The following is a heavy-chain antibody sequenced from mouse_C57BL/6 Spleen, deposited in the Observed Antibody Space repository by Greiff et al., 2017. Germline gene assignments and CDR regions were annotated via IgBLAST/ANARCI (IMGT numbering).Heavy chain of an antibody. V-gene: IGHV5-9-1*02. D-gene: IGHD2-3*01. CDR2: ISSGGDYN. CDR1: GFTFSSYA. Sequence: EVMLVESGEGLVKPGGSLKLSCAASGFTFSSYAMSWVRQTPEKRLEWVAYISSGGDYNYYADTVEGRFTISRDNARNTLYLQMSCLKSEVTAMYYGTRADGYYGDFDVWGTGTTVTVSS. J-gene: IGHJ1*03. CDR3: TRADGYYGDFDV.